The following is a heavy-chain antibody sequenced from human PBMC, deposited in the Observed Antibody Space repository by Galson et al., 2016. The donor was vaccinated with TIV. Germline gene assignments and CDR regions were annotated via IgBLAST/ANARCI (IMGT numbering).Heavy chain of an antibody. J-gene: IGHJ6*02. Sequence: SLRLSCAASGFTFDDYPMHWVRQAPGKGLEWVSAINWHGNSVVYADSVKGRFTISRDNGRHSLYLQMNTLRGEDTALYYCEKDLKPEASLDDYFYSGMDVWGQGPPVIVSS. CDR2: INWHGNSV. CDR3: EKDLKPEASLDDYFYSGMDV. V-gene: IGHV3-9*01. D-gene: IGHD3-3*02. CDR1: GFTFDDYP.